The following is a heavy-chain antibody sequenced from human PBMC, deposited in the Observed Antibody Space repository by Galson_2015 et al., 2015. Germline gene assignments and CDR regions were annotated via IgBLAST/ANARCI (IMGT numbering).Heavy chain of an antibody. CDR3: ARGGRVGDDAFDI. CDR1: GGSISSGDYY. D-gene: IGHD1-26*01. J-gene: IGHJ3*02. CDR2: IYYSGST. V-gene: IGHV4-30-4*01. Sequence: TLSLTCTVSGGSISSGDYYWSWIRQPPGKGLEWIGYIYYSGSTYYNPSLKSRVTISVDTSKNQFSLKLSSVTAADTAVYYCARGGRVGDDAFDIWGQGTMVTVSS.